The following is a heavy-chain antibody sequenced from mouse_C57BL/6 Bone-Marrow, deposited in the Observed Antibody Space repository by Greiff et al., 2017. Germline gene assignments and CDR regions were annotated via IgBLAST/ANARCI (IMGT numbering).Heavy chain of an antibody. D-gene: IGHD2-2*01. V-gene: IGHV2-9-1*01. CDR3: ARVWFPFAY. CDR1: GFSLTSYA. Sequence: VQLVESGPGLVAPSPSLSITCTVSGFSLTSYAISWVRQPPGQGLEWHGVIWTGGGTTYNSALKYRLRISTDNSKSQVSLKMHSLQTDETARYYCARVWFPFAYWGQGTLVTVSA. J-gene: IGHJ3*01. CDR2: IWTGGGT.